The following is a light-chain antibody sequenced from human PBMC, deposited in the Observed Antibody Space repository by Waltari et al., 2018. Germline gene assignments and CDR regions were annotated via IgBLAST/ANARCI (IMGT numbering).Light chain of an antibody. V-gene: IGKV1-33*01. CDR1: QDISKY. CDR2: DES. Sequence: DIQMTQSPSSLSASVVARVTITFPASQDISKYLNWYQHKSGKAPKLLIYDESNLERGVPSRFRGYGSGTNFTFSISSLQPEDFATYFCQQHHELQTFGQGTKLDIK. CDR3: QQHHELQT. J-gene: IGKJ2*01.